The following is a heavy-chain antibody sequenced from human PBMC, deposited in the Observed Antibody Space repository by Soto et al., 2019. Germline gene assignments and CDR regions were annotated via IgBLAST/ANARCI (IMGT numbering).Heavy chain of an antibody. CDR2: INHSGST. D-gene: IGHD3-10*01. CDR3: ARGPFFVYYGSGSYPYYYGMDV. J-gene: IGHJ6*02. Sequence: SETLSLTCAVYGGSFSGYYWSWIRQPPGKGLEWIGEINHSGSTNYNPSLKSRVTISVDTSKNQFSLRLGSVTAADTAVYYCARGPFFVYYGSGSYPYYYGMDVWGQGTTVTVSS. CDR1: GGSFSGYY. V-gene: IGHV4-34*01.